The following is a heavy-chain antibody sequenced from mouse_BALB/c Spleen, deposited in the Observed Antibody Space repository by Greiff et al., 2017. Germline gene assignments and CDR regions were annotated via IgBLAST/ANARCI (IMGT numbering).Heavy chain of an antibody. Sequence: VQLQESGPGLVKPSQSLSLTCTVTGYSITSDYAWYWIRQFPGNKLEWMGYISYSGSTSYNPSLKSRISITRDTSKNQFFLQLNSVTTEDTATYYCARGGYGSAWFAYWGQGTLVTVSA. CDR1: GYSITSDYA. V-gene: IGHV3-2*02. CDR2: ISYSGST. CDR3: ARGGYGSAWFAY. J-gene: IGHJ3*01. D-gene: IGHD1-1*01.